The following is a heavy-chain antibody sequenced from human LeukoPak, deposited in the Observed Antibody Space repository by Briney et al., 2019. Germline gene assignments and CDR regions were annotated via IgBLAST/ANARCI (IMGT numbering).Heavy chain of an antibody. D-gene: IGHD3-9*01. J-gene: IGHJ4*02. Sequence: GRSLRLSCAASGFTFSSYGMHWVRQAPGKGLEWVAVISYDGSNKYYADSVKGRFTISRDNSKNTLYLQMNSLRAEDTAVYYCAKESGLLYFDWLPFHWGQGTLVTVSS. CDR2: ISYDGSNK. CDR1: GFTFSSYG. V-gene: IGHV3-30*18. CDR3: AKESGLLYFDWLPFH.